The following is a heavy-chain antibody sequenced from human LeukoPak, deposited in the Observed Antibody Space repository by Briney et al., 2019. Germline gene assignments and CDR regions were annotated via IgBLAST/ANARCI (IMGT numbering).Heavy chain of an antibody. Sequence: ASVKVSCKASGYTFTSYDINWVRQATGQGLEWMGWMNPNSGNTAYAQKFQGRVTMTRNTSISTAYMELSSLRSEDTAVYYCARFYRSRGADDFDYWGQGTLVTVSS. D-gene: IGHD1-14*01. CDR2: MNPNSGNT. CDR1: GYTFTSYD. CDR3: ARFYRSRGADDFDY. J-gene: IGHJ4*02. V-gene: IGHV1-8*01.